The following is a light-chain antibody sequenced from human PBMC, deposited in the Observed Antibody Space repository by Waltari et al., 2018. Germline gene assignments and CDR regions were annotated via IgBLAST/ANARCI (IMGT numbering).Light chain of an antibody. V-gene: IGKV2-28*01. CDR2: LGS. CDR1: QSLLHSNGYNY. CDR3: MQALQTRR. J-gene: IGKJ3*01. Sequence: DIVMTQSPLSLPVTPGEPASISCRASQSLLHSNGYNYLDWYVQKPGKSPQLLIYLGSNRASGVTGRFNGSGSGTDFTLKISRVEAEDVGIYYCMQALQTRRFGPGTKVDIK.